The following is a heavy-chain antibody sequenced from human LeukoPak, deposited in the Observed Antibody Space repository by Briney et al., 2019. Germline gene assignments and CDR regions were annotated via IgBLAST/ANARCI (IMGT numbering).Heavy chain of an antibody. CDR1: VYTFTSYG. CDR2: ISAYNGNT. D-gene: IGHD3-10*01. CDR3: ARSITMVRGVVNWFDP. V-gene: IGHV1-18*01. J-gene: IGHJ5*02. Sequence: ASVTVSFKSSVYTFTSYGISWVRQAPGQGLEWMGWISAYNGNTNYAQKLQGRVTMTTDTSTSTAYMELRSLRSDDTAVYYCARSITMVRGVVNWFDPWGQGTLVTVSS.